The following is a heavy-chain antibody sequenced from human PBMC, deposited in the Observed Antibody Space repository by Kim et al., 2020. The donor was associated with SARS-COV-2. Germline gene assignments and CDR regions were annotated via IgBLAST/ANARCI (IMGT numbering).Heavy chain of an antibody. J-gene: IGHJ4*02. Sequence: GGSLRLSCSSSSFTVSSNHMAWVRLAPGKGLEWVSFIYTSGTTHYADSVKERFTISRDNSKNTVFLQMIGRRAEDTAIYYCARGGRGPYFFDCWGQGTLV. CDR3: ARGGRGPYFFDC. CDR1: SFTVSSNH. D-gene: IGHD2-15*01. CDR2: IYTSGTT. V-gene: IGHV3-66*01.